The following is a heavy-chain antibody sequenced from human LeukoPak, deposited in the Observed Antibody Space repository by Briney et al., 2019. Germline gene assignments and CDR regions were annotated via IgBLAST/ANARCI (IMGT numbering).Heavy chain of an antibody. V-gene: IGHV4-4*07. D-gene: IGHD1-26*01. CDR3: ARDYLVGAPLDS. Sequence: SSETLSHTCTVSGVSVTNYYWAWIRQPVGKGREWIGRMYISGSTNYNPSLKSRVTISIDKTKNQFSLKLRSVTAADTAVYYCARDYLVGAPLDSWGQGTLVTVSP. J-gene: IGHJ4*02. CDR1: GVSVTNYY. CDR2: MYISGST.